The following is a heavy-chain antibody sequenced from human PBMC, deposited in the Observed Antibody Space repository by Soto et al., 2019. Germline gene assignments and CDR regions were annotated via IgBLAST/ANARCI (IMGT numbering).Heavy chain of an antibody. CDR2: IYPGDSDT. D-gene: IGHD4-17*01. CDR1: GYIFTNYW. Sequence: PXDSLTISGKGSGYIFTNYWIGLVRQMPGKGLEWMGIIYPGDSDTRYSPSFQGQVTISVDKSVSTAYLQWSSLKASDTAMYYRARHPYGDYDAMYVWGQGTTVTVSS. CDR3: ARHPYGDYDAMYV. V-gene: IGHV5-51*01. J-gene: IGHJ6*02.